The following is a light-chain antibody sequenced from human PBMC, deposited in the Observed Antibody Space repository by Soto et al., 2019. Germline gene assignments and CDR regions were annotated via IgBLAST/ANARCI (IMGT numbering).Light chain of an antibody. CDR3: QQSYSTPIT. CDR2: AAS. Sequence: DIHMTHSPSSLSASVLYRVTITCLASQSISSYLNWYQQKPGKAPKLLIYAASSLQSGVPSRFSGSGSGTDFTLTISSLQPEDFATYYCQQSYSTPITFGQGTRLEIK. V-gene: IGKV1-39*01. CDR1: QSISSY. J-gene: IGKJ5*01.